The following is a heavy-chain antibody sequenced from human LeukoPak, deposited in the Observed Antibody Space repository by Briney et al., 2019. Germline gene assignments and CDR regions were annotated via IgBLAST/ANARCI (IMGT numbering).Heavy chain of an antibody. CDR1: GGSFSGYY. Sequence: SETLSLTCAVYGGSFSGYYRSWIRQPPGKGLEWIGEINHSGSTNYNPSLKSRVTISVDTSKNQFSLKLSSVTAADTAVYYCARVRFEAVAGKGDPSYFDYWGQGTLVTVSS. J-gene: IGHJ4*02. CDR3: ARVRFEAVAGKGDPSYFDY. CDR2: INHSGST. D-gene: IGHD6-19*01. V-gene: IGHV4-34*01.